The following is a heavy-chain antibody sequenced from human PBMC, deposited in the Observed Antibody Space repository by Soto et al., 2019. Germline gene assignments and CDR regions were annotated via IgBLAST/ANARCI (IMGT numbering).Heavy chain of an antibody. J-gene: IGHJ6*02. CDR3: ASLKGGSLGLQYYYYAMDV. D-gene: IGHD2-15*01. V-gene: IGHV4-34*01. CDR1: GGSFSGYY. CDR2: INHSGST. Sequence: PSETLSLTCAVFGGSFSGYYWTWIRQPPGTGLEWIGEINHSGSTNYNPSLKSRVTISVDTSKNQFSLKLTSVTAADTAVYYCASLKGGSLGLQYYYYAMDVWGQGTTVTVSS.